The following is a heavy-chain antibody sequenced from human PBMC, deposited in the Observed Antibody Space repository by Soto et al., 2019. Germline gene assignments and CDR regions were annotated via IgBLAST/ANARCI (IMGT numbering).Heavy chain of an antibody. V-gene: IGHV1-46*01. J-gene: IGHJ4*02. CDR3: ARYDYNGYYFDY. CDR2: INPSGGST. D-gene: IGHD4-4*01. Sequence: ASVKVSCKASGYTFSTYYMHWVRQAPGQGYEWMGIINPSGGSTTYAQKFQGRVTMTSDTSTTTVYMELSSLKSEDTAVYYCARYDYNGYYFDYWGQGTLVTVSS. CDR1: GYTFSTYY.